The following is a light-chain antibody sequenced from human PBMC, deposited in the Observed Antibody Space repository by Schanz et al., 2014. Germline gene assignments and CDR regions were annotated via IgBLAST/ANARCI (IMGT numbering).Light chain of an antibody. V-gene: IGKV3-11*01. CDR1: QSVSSY. CDR2: DAS. J-gene: IGKJ3*01. Sequence: EIVLTQSPATLSLSPGERATLSCRASQSVSSYLAWYQQKPGQAPRILIYDASNRATGIPARFSASGSGTDFTLTITRLEPEDFAVYYCQQYGTSPFTFGPGTKVDIK. CDR3: QQYGTSPFT.